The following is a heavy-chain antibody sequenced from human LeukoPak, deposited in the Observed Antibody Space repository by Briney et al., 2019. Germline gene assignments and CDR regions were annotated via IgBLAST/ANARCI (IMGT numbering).Heavy chain of an antibody. D-gene: IGHD3-22*01. CDR1: GYTFTGYY. V-gene: IGHV1-2*02. CDR2: INPNSGGT. Sequence: ASVKVSCKASGYTFTGYYMHWVRQAPGQGLEWMGWINPNSGGTNYAQKFQGRVTMTRDTSISTAYIELSRLRSDDTAVYYCARDDRYYHDSSGYVDYWGQGTLVTVSS. J-gene: IGHJ4*02. CDR3: ARDDRYYHDSSGYVDY.